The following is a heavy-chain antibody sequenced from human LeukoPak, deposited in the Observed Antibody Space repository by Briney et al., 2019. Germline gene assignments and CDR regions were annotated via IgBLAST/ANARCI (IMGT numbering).Heavy chain of an antibody. CDR3: AKDAYGSGSYGGFDY. CDR2: IRYDGSNK. J-gene: IGHJ4*02. V-gene: IGHV3-30*02. D-gene: IGHD3-10*01. CDR1: EFTISNYS. Sequence: GGSLRLSCAASEFTISNYSMNWVRQAPGKGLEWVAFIRYDGSNKYYADSVKGRFTISRDNSKNTLYLQMNSLRAVDTAVYYCAKDAYGSGSYGGFDYWGQGTLVTVSS.